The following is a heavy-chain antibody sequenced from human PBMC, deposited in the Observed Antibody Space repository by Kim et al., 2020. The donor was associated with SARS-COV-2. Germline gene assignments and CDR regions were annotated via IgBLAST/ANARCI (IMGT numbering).Heavy chain of an antibody. Sequence: SETLSLTCTVSGGSISSYYWSWIRQPPGKGLEWIGYIYYSGSTNYNPSLKSRVTISVDTSKNEFSLKLSSVTAADTAVYYCARILGYCSSTSCYGRGWFDPWGQGTLVTVSS. CDR1: GGSISSYY. CDR3: ARILGYCSSTSCYGRGWFDP. CDR2: IYYSGST. V-gene: IGHV4-59*01. J-gene: IGHJ5*02. D-gene: IGHD2-2*01.